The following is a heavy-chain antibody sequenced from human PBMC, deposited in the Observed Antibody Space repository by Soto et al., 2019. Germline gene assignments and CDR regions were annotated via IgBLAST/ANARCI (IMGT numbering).Heavy chain of an antibody. CDR2: IYYSETT. Sequence: SETLSLTCTVSGASISSGDYYWSWIRQPPGKGLEWIGYIYYSETTYYNPSLKSRVTISVDTSKNQFSLKLSSVTAADTAVYYCASQHYYDSSGYYVGYWGQGTLVTVSS. CDR3: ASQHYYDSSGYYVGY. J-gene: IGHJ4*02. D-gene: IGHD3-22*01. V-gene: IGHV4-30-4*01. CDR1: GASISSGDYY.